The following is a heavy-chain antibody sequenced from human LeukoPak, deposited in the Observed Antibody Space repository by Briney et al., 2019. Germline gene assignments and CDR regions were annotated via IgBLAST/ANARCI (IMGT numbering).Heavy chain of an antibody. CDR3: AKESNGRRFDFDY. V-gene: IGHV3-23*01. CDR1: GFTFSHYS. D-gene: IGHD1-26*01. CDR2: ISAGGGGI. Sequence: QPGGSLRLSCVASGFTFSHYSMNWVRQAPGKGLEWVSSISAGGGGIYYADSVKGRFTVSRDDSKNTLYLQMNSLRVEDTALYYCAKESNGRRFDFDYWGQGTLATVSS. J-gene: IGHJ4*02.